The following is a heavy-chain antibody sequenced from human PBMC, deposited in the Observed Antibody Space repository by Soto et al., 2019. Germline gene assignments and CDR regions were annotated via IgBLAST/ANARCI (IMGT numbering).Heavy chain of an antibody. V-gene: IGHV4-34*01. CDR1: GGSFSGYY. CDR3: ARGRMRITMFVYYYYGMDV. Sequence: SETLSLTCAVYGGSFSGYYWSWIRQPPGKGLEWIGEINHSGSTNYNPTLKSRVTISVDTSKNQFSRKLSSVTAADTAVYYCARGRMRITMFVYYYYGMDVWGQGTTVTVSS. CDR2: INHSGST. D-gene: IGHD3-10*02. J-gene: IGHJ6*02.